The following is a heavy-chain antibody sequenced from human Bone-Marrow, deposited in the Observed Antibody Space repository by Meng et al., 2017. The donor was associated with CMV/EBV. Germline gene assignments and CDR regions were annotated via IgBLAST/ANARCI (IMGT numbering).Heavy chain of an antibody. Sequence: SGFTFSSYAMPGILQAPGKGLDWVALISYDGKKEYYADSVKGRFTISRDNARNTLSLQMNSLRAEDTAVYYCARGGAVHFYDFEDYWGQGTLVTVSS. V-gene: IGHV3-30*04. CDR2: ISYDGKKE. CDR3: ARGGAVHFYDFEDY. D-gene: IGHD3-3*01. J-gene: IGHJ4*02. CDR1: GFTFSSYA.